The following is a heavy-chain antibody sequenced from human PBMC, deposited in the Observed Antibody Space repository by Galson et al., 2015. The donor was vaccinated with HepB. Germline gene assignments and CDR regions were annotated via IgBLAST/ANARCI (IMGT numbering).Heavy chain of an antibody. CDR3: VTAFLTKAKWELLFDAFDI. J-gene: IGHJ3*02. D-gene: IGHD1-26*01. CDR1: GFTFSSYA. V-gene: IGHV3-64D*06. CDR2: ISSNGGST. Sequence: SLRLSCAASGFTFSSYAMHWVRQAPGKGLEYVSAISSNGGSTYYADSVKGRFTISRDNSKNTLYLQMSSLRAEDTAVYYCVTAFLTKAKWELLFDAFDIWGQGTLVTVSS.